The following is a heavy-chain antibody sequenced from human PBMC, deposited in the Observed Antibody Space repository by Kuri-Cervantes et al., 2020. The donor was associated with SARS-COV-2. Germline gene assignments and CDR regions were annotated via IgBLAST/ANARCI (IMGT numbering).Heavy chain of an antibody. CDR2: INPNSGNT. CDR1: GYTFTGYY. Sequence: ASVKVSCKASGYTFTGYYMHWVRQAPGQGLEWMGWINPNSGNTNYAQKLQGRVTMTTDTSTSTAYMELRSLRSDDTAVYYCARDKAIFGADFDYWGQGTLVTVSS. V-gene: IGHV1-18*04. CDR3: ARDKAIFGADFDY. J-gene: IGHJ4*02. D-gene: IGHD3-3*01.